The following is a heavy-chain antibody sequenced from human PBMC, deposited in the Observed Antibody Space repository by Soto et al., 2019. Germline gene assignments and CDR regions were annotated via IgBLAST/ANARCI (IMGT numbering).Heavy chain of an antibody. V-gene: IGHV2-5*02. D-gene: IGHD3-3*01. CDR1: GFSLTTSGVG. Sequence: QITLNESGPTVVRPTETLTLTCRLSGFSLTTSGVGVGWIRQSPGKAPKWLALIYWDDDKRYSASLKSRLTITKDTSKNQVLLTVSDLDPTDTATYYCAHRVLRTVFGLVTTTAIYFDFWGQGTPVAVSS. CDR3: AHRVLRTVFGLVTTTAIYFDF. J-gene: IGHJ4*02. CDR2: IYWDDDK.